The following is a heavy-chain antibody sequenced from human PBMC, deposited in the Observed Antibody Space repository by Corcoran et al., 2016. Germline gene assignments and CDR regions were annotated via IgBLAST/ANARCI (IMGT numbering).Heavy chain of an antibody. J-gene: IGHJ6*02. CDR2: MYPNSGTT. CDR1: GYTFTSYA. Sequence: QVQLVQSGAEVQKPAASVKVSCKASGYTFTSYALNRVRQATGQGLEWMGWMYPNSGTTGYAQKFQGRVTMTRTNSISTAYMELSSLSSEDTAGYYGARGSSVFADYGDYEGDYEYYYGMDVWGQGTTVTVSS. V-gene: IGHV1-8*01. D-gene: IGHD4-17*01. CDR3: ARGSSVFADYGDYEGDYEYYYGMDV.